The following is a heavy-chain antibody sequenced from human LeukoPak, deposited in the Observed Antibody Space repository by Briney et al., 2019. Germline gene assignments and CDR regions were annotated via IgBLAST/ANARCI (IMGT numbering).Heavy chain of an antibody. D-gene: IGHD3-3*01. CDR1: GFTFSSYA. Sequence: GGSLRLSCAASGFTFSSYAMSWVRQAPGKGLEWVSAISGGGGSTYFSDAVKSRFTISRDNSKNTLYLQMNSRRAEDTAVCYCAKVPVLDFLCGYWDYWGQGTLVTVSS. V-gene: IGHV3-23*01. CDR2: ISGGGGST. J-gene: IGHJ4*02. CDR3: AKVPVLDFLCGYWDY.